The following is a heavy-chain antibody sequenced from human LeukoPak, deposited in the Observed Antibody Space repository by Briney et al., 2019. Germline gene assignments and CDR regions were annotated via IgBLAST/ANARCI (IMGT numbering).Heavy chain of an antibody. J-gene: IGHJ4*02. Sequence: SETLSLTCTVTGGSISSYYWSWIWQPPGKGLEWIGYIYYTGSTNYNPSLKSRVTISVDTSKNQFSLKLSSVTAADTAVYYCARQQLSQLYYFDNWGQGTLVTVSS. CDR1: GGSISSYY. D-gene: IGHD6-13*01. CDR3: ARQQLSQLYYFDN. CDR2: IYYTGST. V-gene: IGHV4-59*01.